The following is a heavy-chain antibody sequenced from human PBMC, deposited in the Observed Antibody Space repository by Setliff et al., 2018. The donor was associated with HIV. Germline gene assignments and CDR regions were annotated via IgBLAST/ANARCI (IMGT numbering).Heavy chain of an antibody. CDR1: GGSITSYY. CDR2: IYFTGST. CDR3: ARVKTYGDYPYYYYYMDV. J-gene: IGHJ6*03. Sequence: PSETLSLTCTVSGGSITSYYWSWIRQPPGKGLEWIGYIYFTGSTNYNPSLKSRVTISVDTSKNQFSLKLSSVTAADPAVYYCARVKTYGDYPYYYYYMDVWGKGTTVTVSS. D-gene: IGHD4-17*01. V-gene: IGHV4-59*01.